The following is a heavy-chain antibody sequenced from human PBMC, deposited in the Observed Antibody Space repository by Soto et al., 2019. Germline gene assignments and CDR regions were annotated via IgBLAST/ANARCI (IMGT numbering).Heavy chain of an antibody. Sequence: QVQLQESGPGLVKPSDTLSLTCAVSGYSISSSNWWGWIRQPPGKGLEWIGYIYYSGTTYYNPSLKSRVTMSVDTSKDQFSLRLTSVTAVDTAVYYCARREIQGPIDYWGQGTLVTVSS. CDR3: ARREIQGPIDY. J-gene: IGHJ4*02. D-gene: IGHD1-26*01. V-gene: IGHV4-28*01. CDR2: IYYSGTT. CDR1: GYSISSSNW.